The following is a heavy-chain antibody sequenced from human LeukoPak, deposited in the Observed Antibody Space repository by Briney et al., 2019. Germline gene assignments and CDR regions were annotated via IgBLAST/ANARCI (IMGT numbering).Heavy chain of an antibody. CDR2: INPETGDT. CDR3: ARGAKAF. CDR1: GYNFTDYY. V-gene: IGHV1-2*02. Sequence: VASVKVSFKASGYNFTDYYIHWIRQAPGQGLEWMGWINPETGDTNYAQKFQDRVTLTRDTSLITFYMEVTSLRSDDTAIYYCARGAKAFWGQGTLVTVSS. J-gene: IGHJ4*02.